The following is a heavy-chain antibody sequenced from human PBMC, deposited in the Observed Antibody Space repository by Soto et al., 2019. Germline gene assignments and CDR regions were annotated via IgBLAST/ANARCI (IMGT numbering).Heavy chain of an antibody. CDR3: AREVQVHTPAFVY. Sequence: QVQLVQSGAEMQKPGSSVKVSCQSSGGTFNTYAMNWVRQAPGQGPEWMGDISPMFGAANYAPKFQGRVTMTADESMVTSYMQLSSLTSEDTALYFCAREVQVHTPAFVYWGQGTLVTVS. V-gene: IGHV1-69*19. J-gene: IGHJ4*02. CDR2: ISPMFGAA. D-gene: IGHD3-10*01. CDR1: GGTFNTYA.